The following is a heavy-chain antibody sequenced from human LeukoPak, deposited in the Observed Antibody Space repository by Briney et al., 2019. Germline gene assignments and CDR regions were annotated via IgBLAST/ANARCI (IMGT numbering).Heavy chain of an antibody. CDR3: AHYDSSGYYNY. D-gene: IGHD3-22*01. Sequence: ASVKVSCKASGYTFTVYYMHWVRQAPGQGLEWMGWINPNSGGTNYAQKFQGRVTMTRDTSISTAYMELSRLRSDDTVVYYCAHYDSSGYYNYWGQGTLVTVSS. CDR2: INPNSGGT. J-gene: IGHJ4*02. V-gene: IGHV1-2*02. CDR1: GYTFTVYY.